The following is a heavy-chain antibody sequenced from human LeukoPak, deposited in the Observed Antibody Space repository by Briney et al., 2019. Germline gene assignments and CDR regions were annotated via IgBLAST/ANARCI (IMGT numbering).Heavy chain of an antibody. D-gene: IGHD6-19*01. V-gene: IGHV3-21*01. Sequence: PGGSLRLSCAASGFTFRRCEMNWVRQAPGKGLEWVSSISSSSSYIYYADSVKGRFTISRDNAKNSLYLQMNGLRAEDTAVYYCARGAVAGPTDFDNWGQGTLVTVSS. CDR1: GFTFRRCE. CDR2: ISSSSSYI. CDR3: ARGAVAGPTDFDN. J-gene: IGHJ4*02.